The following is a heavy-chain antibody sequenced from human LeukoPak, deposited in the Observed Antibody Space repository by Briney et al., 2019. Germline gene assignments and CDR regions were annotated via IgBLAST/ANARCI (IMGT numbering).Heavy chain of an antibody. CDR2: INHSGST. CDR3: ARHLTLIDY. CDR1: GGSFSGYY. D-gene: IGHD3-9*01. Sequence: SETPSLTCAVYGGSFSGYYWSWIRQPPGKGLEWIGEINHSGSTNYNPSLKSRVTISVDTSKNQFSLKLSSVTAADTAVYYCARHLTLIDYWGQGALVTVSS. J-gene: IGHJ4*02. V-gene: IGHV4-34*01.